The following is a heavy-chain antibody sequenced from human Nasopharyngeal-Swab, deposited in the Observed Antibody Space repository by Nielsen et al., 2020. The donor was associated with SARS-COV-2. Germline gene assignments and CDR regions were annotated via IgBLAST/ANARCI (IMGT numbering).Heavy chain of an antibody. Sequence: GVLKISCAASGFTFSSYAMSWVRQAPGKGLEWVSAISGSGGSTYYADSVKGRFTISRDNSKNTLYLQMNSLRAEDTAVYYCAKDWTKYSSSSGPSPFDYWGQGTLVTVSS. CDR2: ISGSGGST. V-gene: IGHV3-23*01. J-gene: IGHJ4*02. CDR1: GFTFSSYA. D-gene: IGHD6-6*01. CDR3: AKDWTKYSSSSGPSPFDY.